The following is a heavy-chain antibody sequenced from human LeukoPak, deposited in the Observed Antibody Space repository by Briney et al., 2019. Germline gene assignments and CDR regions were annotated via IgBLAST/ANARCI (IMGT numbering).Heavy chain of an antibody. V-gene: IGHV1-2*02. CDR1: GYTFTGYY. Sequence: GASVKVSCKASGYTFTGYYMHWVRQAPGKGVEWMGWINPNSGGTNYAQKYQGRVSMTRDTSISTAYMELSRQSSDDTAVYYCAKPAIDYYDSNGYYSSYFFDYWGQGTLVTVSS. CDR2: INPNSGGT. CDR3: AKPAIDYYDSNGYYSSYFFDY. D-gene: IGHD3-22*01. J-gene: IGHJ4*02.